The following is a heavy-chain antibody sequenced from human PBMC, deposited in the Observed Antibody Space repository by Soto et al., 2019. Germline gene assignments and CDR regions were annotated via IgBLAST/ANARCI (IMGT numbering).Heavy chain of an antibody. D-gene: IGHD2-15*01. CDR2: ISAGNGNT. CDR1: GYTFTSYA. Sequence: ASVKVSCKASGYTFTSYAMHWVRQAPGQSLEWMGWISAGNGNTKYSQKFQGRVTMTEDTSTDTAYMELSSLRSEDTAVYYCASPSILLGWSAIGYFYYWGQGTLVTVSS. V-gene: IGHV1-3*01. CDR3: ASPSILLGWSAIGYFYY. J-gene: IGHJ4*02.